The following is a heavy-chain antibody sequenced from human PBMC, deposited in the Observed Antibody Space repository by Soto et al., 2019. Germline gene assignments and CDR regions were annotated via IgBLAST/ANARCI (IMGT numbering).Heavy chain of an antibody. J-gene: IGHJ5*02. Sequence: ASLKVSCKASGYTFTSYGISWVRQAPGQGLEWMGWISAYNGNTNYAQKLQGRVTMTTDTSTSTAYMELRSLRSDDTAVYYCASGYYGLNWFDPWGQATLVTVSS. CDR2: ISAYNGNT. CDR3: ASGYYGLNWFDP. V-gene: IGHV1-18*01. CDR1: GYTFTSYG. D-gene: IGHD3-3*01.